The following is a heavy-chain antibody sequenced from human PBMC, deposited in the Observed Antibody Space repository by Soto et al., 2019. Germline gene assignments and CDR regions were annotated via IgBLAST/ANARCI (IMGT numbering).Heavy chain of an antibody. CDR1: GFTFTSSA. V-gene: IGHV1-58*02. D-gene: IGHD3-22*01. Sequence: GASVKVSCKASGFTFTSSAMQWVRQARGQRLEWIGWIVVGSGNTNYAQKFQERVTITRDMSTSTAYMELSSLRSEDTAVYYCAAESYYYDSSGYYYYYYYGMDVWAQGTTVTVSS. CDR2: IVVGSGNT. CDR3: AAESYYYDSSGYYYYYYYGMDV. J-gene: IGHJ6*02.